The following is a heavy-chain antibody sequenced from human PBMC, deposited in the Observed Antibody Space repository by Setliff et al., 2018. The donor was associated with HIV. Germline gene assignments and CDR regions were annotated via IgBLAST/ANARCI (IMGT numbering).Heavy chain of an antibody. D-gene: IGHD2-8*01. Sequence: PSETLSLTCAVYGGSFSGYYWSWIRQPPGKGLEWIGEINHSGSTNYNPSLKSRVIISVDTSRNQFSPKLSSVTAADTAVYYCECYNSDDGYFDNWGQGALVTVSS. CDR2: INHSGST. CDR1: GGSFSGYY. V-gene: IGHV4-34*01. CDR3: ECYNSDDGYFDN. J-gene: IGHJ4*02.